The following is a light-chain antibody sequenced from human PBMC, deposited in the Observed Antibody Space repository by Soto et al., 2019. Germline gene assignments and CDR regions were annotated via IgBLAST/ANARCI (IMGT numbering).Light chain of an antibody. Sequence: QSALTQPPSASGSPGQSVTISCTGTSSDVGGYVYVSWYQQYPGQAPKLMIFEVNKRASGVPDRFSGSKSGNTASLTVSGLQAEDEADYYCSSYAGINTDVIFGGGTKLTVL. CDR3: SSYAGINTDVI. V-gene: IGLV2-8*01. J-gene: IGLJ2*01. CDR2: EVN. CDR1: SSDVGGYVY.